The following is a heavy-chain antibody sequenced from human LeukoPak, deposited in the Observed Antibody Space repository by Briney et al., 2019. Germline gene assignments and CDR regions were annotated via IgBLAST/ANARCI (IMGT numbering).Heavy chain of an antibody. CDR1: GYTFRDYY. Sequence: ASVKVSCKTSGYTFRDYYLHWVRQAPGQGLEWLGWVKPSNGATSYKENFQGRVTLSTDLPTGTAYMELNSLMSDDTAVYYCARDDYVWGIDYWGQGTLVTVSS. D-gene: IGHD3-16*01. CDR2: VKPSNGAT. CDR3: ARDDYVWGIDY. J-gene: IGHJ4*02. V-gene: IGHV1-2*02.